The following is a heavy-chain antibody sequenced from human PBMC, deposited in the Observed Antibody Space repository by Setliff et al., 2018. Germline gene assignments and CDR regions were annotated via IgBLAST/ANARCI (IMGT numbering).Heavy chain of an antibody. V-gene: IGHV3-30*02. CDR3: TTEHCGGDCYSYDAFDI. CDR1: GFTFSDSG. J-gene: IGHJ3*02. Sequence: GGSLRLSCETSGFTFSDSGMQWVRQAPGRGLEWVAFLRSDGTTRYQSDSMKARFTISRDNSKNTLYLQMNSLTTEDRAVYYCTTEHCGGDCYSYDAFDIWGQGTMVTVSS. D-gene: IGHD2-21*02. CDR2: LRSDGTTR.